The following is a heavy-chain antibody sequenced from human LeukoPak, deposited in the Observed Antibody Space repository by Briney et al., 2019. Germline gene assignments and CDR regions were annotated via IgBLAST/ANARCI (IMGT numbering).Heavy chain of an antibody. Sequence: GGSLRLSCVASGFSFSLYSMKWVRQAPGKGLEWVSYISDTSAMYYADSVWGRFTISRDNAKNSLFLQMNSLRVEDTGVYYCARDGGYSGYDADCWGQGTLVTVSS. J-gene: IGHJ4*02. CDR1: GFSFSLYS. V-gene: IGHV3-48*01. CDR2: ISDTSAM. CDR3: ARDGGYSGYDADC. D-gene: IGHD5-12*01.